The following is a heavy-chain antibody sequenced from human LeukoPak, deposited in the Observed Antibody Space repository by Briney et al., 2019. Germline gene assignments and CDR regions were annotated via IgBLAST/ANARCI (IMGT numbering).Heavy chain of an antibody. D-gene: IGHD3-22*01. CDR1: GFTFSSYS. V-gene: IGHV3-21*01. CDR2: ISSSSYI. Sequence: PGGSLRLSCAASGFTFSSYSMNWVRQAPGKGLEWVSSISSSSYIYYADSVKGRFTISRDNAKNSLYLQMNSLRAEDTAVYYCARDLANYYDSSGYFQHWGQGTLVTVSS. CDR3: ARDLANYYDSSGYFQH. J-gene: IGHJ1*01.